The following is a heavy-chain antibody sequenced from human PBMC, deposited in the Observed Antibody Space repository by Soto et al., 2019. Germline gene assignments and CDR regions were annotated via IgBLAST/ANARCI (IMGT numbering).Heavy chain of an antibody. J-gene: IGHJ5*02. D-gene: IGHD6-13*01. CDR3: ARGYSSSWYLTTRFDP. Sequence: APVKVSCKASGYTFTSYGISWVRQAPGQGLEWMGWISAYNGNTNYAQKLQGRVTMTTDTSTSTAYMELRSLRSDDTAVYYCARGYSSSWYLTTRFDPLGQGTLVTVSS. CDR2: ISAYNGNT. V-gene: IGHV1-18*01. CDR1: GYTFTSYG.